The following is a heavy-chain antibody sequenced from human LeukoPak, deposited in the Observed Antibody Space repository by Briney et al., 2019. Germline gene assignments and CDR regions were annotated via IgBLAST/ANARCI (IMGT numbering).Heavy chain of an antibody. CDR3: ARGYMVVAATWFDP. J-gene: IGHJ5*02. D-gene: IGHD2-15*01. CDR2: IYPGDSDT. CDR1: GYSFNTYW. Sequence: GESLKISCKGSGYSFNTYWIGWVRQMPGKGLEWMGIIYPGDSDTKYSPSFQGQVTISADKSISTAYLQWSSLKASDTAMYYCARGYMVVAATWFDPWGQGTLVTVSS. V-gene: IGHV5-51*01.